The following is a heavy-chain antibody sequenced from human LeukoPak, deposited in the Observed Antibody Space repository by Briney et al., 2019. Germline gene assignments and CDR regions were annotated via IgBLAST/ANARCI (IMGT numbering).Heavy chain of an antibody. Sequence: GGSLRLSCAASGFTFSSYWMHWVRQAPGKGLVWVSRINSDGSSTSYADSVKGRFTISRDNAKNTLYLQMNSLRAEDTAVYYCARGKSLSCSGTSGYYYNGMFVRGQG. CDR2: INSDGSST. V-gene: IGHV3-74*01. J-gene: IGHJ6*02. CDR1: GFTFSSYW. CDR3: ARGKSLSCSGTSGYYYNGMFV. D-gene: IGHD2-2*01.